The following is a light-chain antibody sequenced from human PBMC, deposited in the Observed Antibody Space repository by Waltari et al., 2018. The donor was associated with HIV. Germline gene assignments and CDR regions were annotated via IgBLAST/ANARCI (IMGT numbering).Light chain of an antibody. V-gene: IGLV2-8*01. CDR3: SSYAPTNNFYVL. CDR1: SSAIGGYNY. CDR2: EVT. Sequence: QSALTQPPSASGSPGQAVTISCTGTSSAIGGYNYFPRYQHHPGKAPKLIMTEVTKRPSGVPDRFSGSKSGNTASLTVSGLQAEDEAHYYCSSYAPTNNFYVLFGGGTALTVL. J-gene: IGLJ2*01.